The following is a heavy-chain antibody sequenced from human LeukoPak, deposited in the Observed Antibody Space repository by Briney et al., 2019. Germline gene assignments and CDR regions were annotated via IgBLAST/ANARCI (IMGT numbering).Heavy chain of an antibody. CDR3: ARALHTGYDYCYFDY. Sequence: ASVKVTCKVSGYTLTELSMHWVRQAPGKGLEWMGGFDPEDGEAIYAQKFQGRVTMTEDTSTDTAYMELRSLRSDDTAVYYCARALHTGYDYCYFDYWGQGTLVTVSS. J-gene: IGHJ4*02. V-gene: IGHV1-24*01. CDR2: FDPEDGEA. D-gene: IGHD5-12*01. CDR1: GYTLTELS.